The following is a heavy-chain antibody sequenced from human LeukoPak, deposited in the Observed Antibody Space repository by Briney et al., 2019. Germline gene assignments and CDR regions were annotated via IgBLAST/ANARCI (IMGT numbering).Heavy chain of an antibody. V-gene: IGHV3-30*02. CDR2: IRSDGYHT. CDR1: EFIFDAHD. D-gene: IGHD1-26*01. J-gene: IGHJ4*02. Sequence: GGSLRLSCGASEFIFDAHDMYWVRQAPGKGLEWVAYIRSDGYHTYYADSVKGRFTITRDNSKNTLYLQMNSLRLEDMALYYCAKPSGSGVDYWGRGTRVTVSS. CDR3: AKPSGSGVDY.